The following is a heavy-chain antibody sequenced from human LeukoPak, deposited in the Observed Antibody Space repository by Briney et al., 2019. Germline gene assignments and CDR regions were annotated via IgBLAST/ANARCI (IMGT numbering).Heavy chain of an antibody. CDR2: IYSGGRT. J-gene: IGHJ5*02. CDR3: AKEGQRGSYGVYDDYH. CDR1: GFTVSSNY. D-gene: IGHD5/OR15-5a*01. V-gene: IGHV3-53*05. Sequence: GGSLRLSCAASGFTVSSNYMSWVRQAPGKGLEWVSVIYSGGRTYYADSVKGRFTISRDNSKNMVYLQMNSLRVEDTAVYYCAKEGQRGSYGVYDDYHWGQGTLVTVSS.